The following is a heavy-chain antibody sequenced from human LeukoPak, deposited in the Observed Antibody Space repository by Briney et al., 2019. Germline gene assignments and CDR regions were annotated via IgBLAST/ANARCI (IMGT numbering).Heavy chain of an antibody. D-gene: IGHD4/OR15-4a*01. CDR3: ARDQDYAFDC. CDR1: GFTFSSYS. J-gene: IGHJ4*02. V-gene: IGHV3-48*01. Sequence: GGSLRLSSVPSGFTFSSYSMNWGREAPGEGREGGSYFITRFGAISYADSVKGRFTISREDAKNTLYLQMNSPRGEATDVYYCARDQDYAFDCWRQGILVTVSS. CDR2: FITRFGAI.